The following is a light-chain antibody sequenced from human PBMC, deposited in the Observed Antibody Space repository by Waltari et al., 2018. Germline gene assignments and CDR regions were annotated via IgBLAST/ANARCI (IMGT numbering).Light chain of an antibody. CDR3: QVWDNSNGV. Sequence: SYELTQPVSVSVAQGQTAKITCGGDNIGMKNVHWYQHRPGQAPLLVLYRDDNRPPGIPDRFSGSNSGNPATLTISGAQAGDEAAYYCQVWDNSNGVFGGGT. V-gene: IGLV3-9*01. CDR2: RDD. CDR1: NIGMKN. J-gene: IGLJ3*02.